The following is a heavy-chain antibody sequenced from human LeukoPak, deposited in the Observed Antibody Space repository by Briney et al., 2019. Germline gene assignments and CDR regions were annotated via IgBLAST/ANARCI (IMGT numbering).Heavy chain of an antibody. Sequence: SETLSLTCTVSGGSISSYYWSWIRQPPGKGLEWIGYIYYSGSTNYNPSLKSRVTISVDTSKNQFSLKLSSVTAADTAVYYCAALYGPRGAFDIWGQGTMVTVSS. J-gene: IGHJ3*02. D-gene: IGHD2/OR15-2a*01. V-gene: IGHV4-59*08. CDR1: GGSISSYY. CDR3: AALYGPRGAFDI. CDR2: IYYSGST.